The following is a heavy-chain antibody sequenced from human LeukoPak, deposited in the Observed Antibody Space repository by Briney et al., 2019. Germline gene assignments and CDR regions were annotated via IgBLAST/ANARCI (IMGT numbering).Heavy chain of an antibody. J-gene: IGHJ4*01. Sequence: GDALKISCKGSGYSFTIYWIGWVRQMPGKGLEWTGIIYPGDSDTRYSPSLQAQVPSSAEKSISTAYLQWSSLKASDTVMYYCARRKRSTAADYSGHGNPVTASS. CDR1: GYSFTIYW. CDR2: IYPGDSDT. CDR3: ARRKRSTAADY. D-gene: IGHD6-6*01. V-gene: IGHV5-51*01.